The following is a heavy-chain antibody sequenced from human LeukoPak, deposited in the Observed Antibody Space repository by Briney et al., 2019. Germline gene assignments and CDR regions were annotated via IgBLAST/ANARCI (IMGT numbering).Heavy chain of an antibody. Sequence: GGSLRLSCAASGFTVSSNYMSWVRQAPGKGLEWVSAISGSGGSTYYADSVKGRFTISRDKSKNTLYLQMNSLRAEDTAVYYCAKDKHHSCFDYWGQGTLVTVSS. D-gene: IGHD1-14*01. CDR2: ISGSGGST. V-gene: IGHV3-23*01. CDR1: GFTVSSNY. J-gene: IGHJ4*02. CDR3: AKDKHHSCFDY.